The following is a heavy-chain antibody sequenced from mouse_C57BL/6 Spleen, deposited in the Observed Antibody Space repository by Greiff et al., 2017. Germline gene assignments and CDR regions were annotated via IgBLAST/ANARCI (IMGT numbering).Heavy chain of an antibody. Sequence: EVQLQQSGPELVKPGDSVKISCKASGYSFTGYFMNWVMQSHGKSLEWIGRINPYNGDTFYNQKFKGKATLTVDKTSSTAHMERRSLTSEDSAVYYCARSGDYWFAYWGQGTLVTVAA. CDR2: INPYNGDT. CDR3: ARSGDYWFAY. V-gene: IGHV1-20*01. J-gene: IGHJ3*01. D-gene: IGHD2-4*01. CDR1: GYSFTGYF.